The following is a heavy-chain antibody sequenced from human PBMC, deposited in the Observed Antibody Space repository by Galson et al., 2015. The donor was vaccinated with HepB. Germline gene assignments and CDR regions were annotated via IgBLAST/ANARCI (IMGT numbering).Heavy chain of an antibody. J-gene: IGHJ4*02. CDR3: ATCGYSGYDLGVDY. CDR2: IKQDGSEK. D-gene: IGHD5-12*01. V-gene: IGHV3-7*01. Sequence: SLRLSCAASGFTFSSYWMSWVRQAPGKGLEWVANIKQDGSEKYYVDSVKGRFTISRDNAKNSLYLQMNSLRAEDTAVYYCATCGYSGYDLGVDYWGQGTLVTVSS. CDR1: GFTFSSYW.